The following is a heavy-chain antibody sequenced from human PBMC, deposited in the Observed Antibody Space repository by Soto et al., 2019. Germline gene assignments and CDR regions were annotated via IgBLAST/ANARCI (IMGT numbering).Heavy chain of an antibody. CDR2: IFGDGDE. V-gene: IGHV2-5*02. Sequence: QITLKESGPAVVKPTQTLTLTCTFSGFSLSTGGVLVGWVRQPPGEALEWLALIFGDGDERYTSSLTHRLTIAKDSSANHVVLRLANVDLVDSGTYYCAHGSSTRGQYDAFDVWGQGTLVTVSS. CDR3: AHGSSTRGQYDAFDV. CDR1: GFSLSTGGVL. J-gene: IGHJ3*01. D-gene: IGHD3-10*01.